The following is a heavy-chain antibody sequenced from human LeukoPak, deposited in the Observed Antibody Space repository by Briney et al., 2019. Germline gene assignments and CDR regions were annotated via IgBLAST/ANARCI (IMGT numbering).Heavy chain of an antibody. Sequence: SETLSLTCTVSGGSISSYYWSWIRQPPGKGLEWIGRIYTSGSTNYNPSLKSRVTMSVDTSKNQFSLKLSSVTAADTAVYYCAREGAYCGGDCYIHWGQGTLVTVSS. V-gene: IGHV4-4*07. CDR1: GGSISSYY. D-gene: IGHD2-21*02. CDR3: AREGAYCGGDCYIH. J-gene: IGHJ4*02. CDR2: IYTSGST.